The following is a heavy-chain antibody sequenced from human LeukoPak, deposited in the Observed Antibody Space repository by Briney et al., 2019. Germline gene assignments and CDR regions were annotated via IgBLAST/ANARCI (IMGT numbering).Heavy chain of an antibody. CDR2: MSAHNRNT. Sequence: VASVKVSCTASGFTFTSYGISWVRQAPGHRLKGMGWMSAHNRNTNYAQKLQGSVTMTTSTSPSTAYMELRSLRSDDTAVYYCARDRWPAWGMDVWGQGTTVTVSS. J-gene: IGHJ6*02. D-gene: IGHD4-23*01. CDR1: GFTFTSYG. V-gene: IGHV1-18*01. CDR3: ARDRWPAWGMDV.